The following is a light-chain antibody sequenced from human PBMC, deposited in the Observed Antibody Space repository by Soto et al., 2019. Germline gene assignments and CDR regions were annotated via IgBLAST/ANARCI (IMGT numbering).Light chain of an antibody. J-gene: IGKJ1*01. Sequence: EIVMTQFPATLSFSLGERATLSCRASQSLRSNIAWYQQKPGQAPRLLIYDSFTRATGIPARFSGSGSGIEFTLTISSLQSEDFAVYYCKQYHNWPEFGQGTKVDIK. CDR1: QSLRSN. CDR2: DSF. V-gene: IGKV3-15*01. CDR3: KQYHNWPE.